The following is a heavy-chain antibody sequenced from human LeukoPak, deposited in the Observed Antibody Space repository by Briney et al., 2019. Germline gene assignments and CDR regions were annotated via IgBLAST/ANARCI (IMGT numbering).Heavy chain of an antibody. CDR1: GYTFTSYD. V-gene: IGHV1-8*03. Sequence: GASVKVSCKASGYTFTSYDINWVRQATGQGLEWMGWMNPNSGNTGYAQKFQGRVTITRNTSISTAYMELSSLRSEDTAVYYCARTGSSGWYYHYYYYMDVWGKGTTVTVSS. CDR3: ARTGSSGWYYHYYYYMDV. CDR2: MNPNSGNT. D-gene: IGHD6-19*01. J-gene: IGHJ6*03.